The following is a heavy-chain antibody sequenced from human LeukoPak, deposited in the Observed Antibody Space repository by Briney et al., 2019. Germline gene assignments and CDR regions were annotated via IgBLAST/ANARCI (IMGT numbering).Heavy chain of an antibody. Sequence: SETLSLTCTVSGVSISSTTNYWSWIRQHPGKGLEWIGYIYYSAYPNYNPSLKSRLTISVDTAKNQFSLKLRSVTAADTAVYYCATYSHYLSPDAFDIWGRGTMVTVSS. V-gene: IGHV4-31*03. D-gene: IGHD4-11*01. CDR3: ATYSHYLSPDAFDI. CDR1: GVSISSTTNY. CDR2: IYYSAYP. J-gene: IGHJ3*02.